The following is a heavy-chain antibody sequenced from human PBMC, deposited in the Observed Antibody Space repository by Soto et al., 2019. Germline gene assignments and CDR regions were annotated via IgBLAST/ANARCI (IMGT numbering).Heavy chain of an antibody. D-gene: IGHD3-22*01. Sequence: GGSLRLSCAASGFTFSSYSMNWVRQAPGKGLEWVSYISSSSSTIYYADSVKGRFTISRDNAKNSLYLQVNSLRDEDTAVNYCARVTAYYYYDSSGFEAPDYWGQGTLVTVSS. J-gene: IGHJ4*02. CDR1: GFTFSSYS. CDR3: ARVTAYYYYDSSGFEAPDY. CDR2: ISSSSSTI. V-gene: IGHV3-48*02.